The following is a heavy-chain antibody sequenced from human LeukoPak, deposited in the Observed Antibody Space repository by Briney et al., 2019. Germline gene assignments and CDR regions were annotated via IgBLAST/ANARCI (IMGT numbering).Heavy chain of an antibody. Sequence: ASLKVSCKASGYTFTSYGISWVRQAPGQGLEWMGWTSAYNGNTNYAQKLQGRVTMTTDTSTSTAYMELRSLRSDDTAVYYCARADGIAAAGTGDYWGQGTLVTVSS. V-gene: IGHV1-18*01. D-gene: IGHD6-13*01. CDR3: ARADGIAAAGTGDY. CDR1: GYTFTSYG. CDR2: TSAYNGNT. J-gene: IGHJ4*02.